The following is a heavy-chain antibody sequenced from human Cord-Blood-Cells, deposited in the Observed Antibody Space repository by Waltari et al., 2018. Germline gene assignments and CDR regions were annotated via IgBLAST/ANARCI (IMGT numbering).Heavy chain of an antibody. V-gene: IGHV4-34*01. J-gene: IGHJ3*02. CDR2: INHSGST. CDR3: ARTAGAPSTLDAFDI. CDR1: GGSFSGYS. Sequence: QVQLQQWGAGLLKPSETLSLTCAVYGGSFSGYSWSWILQPPGKGLEWMGEINHSGSTNYNPSLKSRVTISVDTSKNQFSLKLSSVTAADTAVYYCARTAGAPSTLDAFDIWGQGTMVTVSS.